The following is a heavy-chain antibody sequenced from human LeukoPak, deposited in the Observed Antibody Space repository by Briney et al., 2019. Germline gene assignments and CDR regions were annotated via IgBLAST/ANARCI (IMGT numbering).Heavy chain of an antibody. CDR2: ITGNGGST. CDR1: GFTFSSSS. V-gene: IGHV3-23*01. CDR3: AKNLLGDAAYSWYFDL. J-gene: IGHJ2*01. D-gene: IGHD1-26*01. Sequence: PGGSLRLSCAASGFTFSSSSMSWVRQAPGKGLEWVSAITGNGGSTYYADSVKGRFTISRDNSKKTLFLQMNSLRAEDTAVYYCAKNLLGDAAYSWYFDLWGRGTLVTVSS.